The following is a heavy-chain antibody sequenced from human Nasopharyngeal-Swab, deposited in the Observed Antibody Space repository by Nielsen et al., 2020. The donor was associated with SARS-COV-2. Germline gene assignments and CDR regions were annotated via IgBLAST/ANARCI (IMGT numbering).Heavy chain of an antibody. CDR3: AKDPYQPYYMDV. Sequence: WICQPPGKGLEWVSAISGSGGSTYYADSVKGRFTISRDNSKNTLYLQMNSLRAEDTAVYYCAKDPYQPYYMDVWGKGTTVTVSS. D-gene: IGHD2-2*01. J-gene: IGHJ6*03. V-gene: IGHV3-23*01. CDR2: ISGSGGST.